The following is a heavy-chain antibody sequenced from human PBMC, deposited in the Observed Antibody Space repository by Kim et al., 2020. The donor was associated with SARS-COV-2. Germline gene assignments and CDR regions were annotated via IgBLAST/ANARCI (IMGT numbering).Heavy chain of an antibody. Sequence: GGSLRLFCAASGFTFSSYAMHWVRQAPGKGLEWVAVISYDGSNKYYADSVKGRFTISRDNSKNTLYLQMNSLRAEDTAVYYCARVRCSSTSCFGLDYWGQGTLVTVSS. CDR3: ARVRCSSTSCFGLDY. V-gene: IGHV3-30*04. J-gene: IGHJ4*02. D-gene: IGHD2-2*01. CDR1: GFTFSSYA. CDR2: ISYDGSNK.